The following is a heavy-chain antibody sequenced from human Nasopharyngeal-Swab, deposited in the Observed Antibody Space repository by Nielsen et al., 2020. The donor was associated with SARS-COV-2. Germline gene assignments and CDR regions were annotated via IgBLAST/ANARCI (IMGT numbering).Heavy chain of an antibody. V-gene: IGHV3-9*01. D-gene: IGHD5-24*01. CDR3: AKDIRRVRWLQLFDY. CDR2: ISWNSGSI. J-gene: IGHJ4*02. Sequence: GGSLRLSCVASGFTFDDYAMHWVRQAPGKGLEWVSGISWNSGSIGYADSVKGRFTISRDNAKNSLYLQMNSLRAEDTALYYCAKDIRRVRWLQLFDYWGQGTLVTVSS. CDR1: GFTFDDYA.